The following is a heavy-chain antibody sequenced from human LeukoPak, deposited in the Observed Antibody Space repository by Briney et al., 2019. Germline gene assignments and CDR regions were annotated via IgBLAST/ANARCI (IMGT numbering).Heavy chain of an antibody. J-gene: IGHJ4*02. CDR3: ARLGPRVAAAGPRDY. CDR1: GASISSGLYY. D-gene: IGHD6-13*01. Sequence: PSETLSLTCTVSGASISSGLYYWSWIRQPAGRGLEWIGRKYTTGAINYNPSLESRVTISLDTSKNQFSLKLSSVTAADTAVYYCARLGPRVAAAGPRDYWGQGTLVTVSS. CDR2: KYTTGAI. V-gene: IGHV4-61*02.